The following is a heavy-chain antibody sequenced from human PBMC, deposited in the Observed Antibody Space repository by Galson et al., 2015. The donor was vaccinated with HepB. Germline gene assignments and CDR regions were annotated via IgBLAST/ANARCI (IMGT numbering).Heavy chain of an antibody. Sequence: SETLSLTCTVSGGSMRNYHWSWIRQPPGKELEYIGDISYSGSGNYNPSLKSRVTMSIDTSKSHFPLSLRSVTAADTAVYYCARGPLSRGWPPFDFWGQGTLVAVSS. D-gene: IGHD6-19*01. CDR3: ARGPLSRGWPPFDF. J-gene: IGHJ4*02. CDR1: GGSMRNYH. CDR2: ISYSGSG. V-gene: IGHV4-59*01.